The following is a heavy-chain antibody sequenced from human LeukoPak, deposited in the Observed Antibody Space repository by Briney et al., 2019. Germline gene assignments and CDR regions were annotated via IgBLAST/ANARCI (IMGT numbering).Heavy chain of an antibody. D-gene: IGHD1-26*01. CDR2: IDHSGST. CDR3: ASNGIVGATTLDY. V-gene: IGHV4-4*02. CDR1: GGSIINSNW. Sequence: SETLSLTCAVSGGSIINSNWWSWVRQPPGKGLEWIGEIDHSGSTSYNPSLKSRVTMSVDRSQNQFSLRLSTVTAADTAVYYCASNGIVGATTLDYWGQGTLVTVSS. J-gene: IGHJ4*02.